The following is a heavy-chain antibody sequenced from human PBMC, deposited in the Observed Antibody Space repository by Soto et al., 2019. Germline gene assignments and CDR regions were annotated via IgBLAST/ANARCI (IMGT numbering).Heavy chain of an antibody. CDR3: ARGRYYDFWSGVDAGMDV. CDR1: GGSISSGGYY. CDR2: IYYSGST. D-gene: IGHD3-3*01. V-gene: IGHV4-31*03. Sequence: QVQLQESGPGLVKPSQTLSLTCTVSGGSISSGGYYWSWIRQHPGKGLEWSGYIYYSGSTYYNPSLMIRVTISVDTSKNQFSLKLSSVTAADTAVYYCARGRYYDFWSGVDAGMDVWGQGTTVTVSS. J-gene: IGHJ6*02.